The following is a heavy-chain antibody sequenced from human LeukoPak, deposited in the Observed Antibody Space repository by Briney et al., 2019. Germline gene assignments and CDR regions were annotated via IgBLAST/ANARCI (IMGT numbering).Heavy chain of an antibody. CDR2: ISGSGGST. Sequence: GGSLRLSCAASGFTFSSYAMSWVRQAPGKGLEWVSAISGSGGSTYYADSVKGRFTISRDNSKNTLYLQMNSLRAEDTAVYYCAKDRGSYDILTGPSWYMDVWGKGTTVTVSS. CDR1: GFTFSSYA. J-gene: IGHJ6*03. CDR3: AKDRGSYDILTGPSWYMDV. V-gene: IGHV3-23*01. D-gene: IGHD3-9*01.